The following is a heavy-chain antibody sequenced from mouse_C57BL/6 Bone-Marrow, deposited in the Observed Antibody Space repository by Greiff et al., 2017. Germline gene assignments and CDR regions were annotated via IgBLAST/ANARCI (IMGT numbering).Heavy chain of an antibody. J-gene: IGHJ2*01. CDR2: IFPGSGST. D-gene: IGHD1-1*01. CDR1: GYTFTDYY. V-gene: IGHV1-75*01. Sequence: QVQLKQSGPELVKPGASVKISCKASGYTFTDYYINWVKQRPGQGLEWIGWIFPGSGSTYYNEKFKGKATLTVDKSSSKAYMLLSSLTSEDSAVYFCARDTTTVVATFDYWGQGTTLTVSS. CDR3: ARDTTTVVATFDY.